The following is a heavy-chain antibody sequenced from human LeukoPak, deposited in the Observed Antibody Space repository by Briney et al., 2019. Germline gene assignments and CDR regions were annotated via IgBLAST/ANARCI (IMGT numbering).Heavy chain of an antibody. J-gene: IGHJ4*02. V-gene: IGHV1-24*01. CDR1: GYTLTELS. CDR2: FDPEDGET. Sequence: ASVKVSCKVSGYTLTELSMHWVRQAPGKGLEWMGGFDPEDGETIYAQKFQGRVTMTEDTSTDTAYMELSSLRSEDTAVYYCARGYSSSWYYSCDYWGQGTLVTVSS. CDR3: ARGYSSSWYYSCDY. D-gene: IGHD6-13*01.